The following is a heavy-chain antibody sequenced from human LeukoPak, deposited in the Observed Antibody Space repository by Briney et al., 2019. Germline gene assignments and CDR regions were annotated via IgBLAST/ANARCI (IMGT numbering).Heavy chain of an antibody. CDR1: GGSFSGYY. V-gene: IGHV4-34*01. J-gene: IGHJ3*02. CDR3: ARPVESGFGGLDAFDI. Sequence: SETLSLTCAVYGGSFSGYYWSWIRQPPGKGLEWIGEINHSGSTNYNPSLKSRVTISVDTSKNQFSLKLSSVTAADTAVYYCARPVESGFGGLDAFDIWGQGTMVTVSS. CDR2: INHSGST. D-gene: IGHD3-10*01.